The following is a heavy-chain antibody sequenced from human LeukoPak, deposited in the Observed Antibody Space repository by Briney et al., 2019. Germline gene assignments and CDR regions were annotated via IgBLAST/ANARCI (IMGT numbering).Heavy chain of an antibody. J-gene: IGHJ3*02. Sequence: HGESLKISCKGSGYSFTTYWIGWVRQMPGKGLEWMGIIYPGDSDATYSPSFQGQVTISADKSISTAYLQWSSLKASDTAMYYCARHIVVVAEDAFDIWGQGTMVTVSS. CDR1: GYSFTTYW. CDR3: ARHIVVVAEDAFDI. D-gene: IGHD2-21*01. V-gene: IGHV5-51*01. CDR2: IYPGDSDA.